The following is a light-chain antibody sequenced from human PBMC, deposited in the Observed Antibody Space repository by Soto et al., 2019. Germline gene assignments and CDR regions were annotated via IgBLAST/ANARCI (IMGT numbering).Light chain of an antibody. CDR3: AAWGDRRTGV. J-gene: IGLJ2*01. CDR1: SSNVGSHT. CDR2: DNN. V-gene: IGLV1-44*01. Sequence: QSVLTQPPSVSATPGQRVTISCSGSSSNVGSHTVNWYQHIPGTAPQLLIYDNNRRPSGIPDRFAGSNSATSAPVAISGLQCDDEADYCCAAWGDRRTGVFGGGTKLTVL.